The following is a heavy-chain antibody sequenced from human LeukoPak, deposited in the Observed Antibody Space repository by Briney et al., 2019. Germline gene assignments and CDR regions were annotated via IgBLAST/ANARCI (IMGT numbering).Heavy chain of an antibody. D-gene: IGHD5-24*01. J-gene: IGHJ4*02. Sequence: ASVKVSCKASGYTFTSYYMHWVRQAPGQGLEWMGIINPSGGSTSYAQKFQGRVTMTRDTSTSTVYMELSSLRSEDTAVYYCARDPGRDGYNWDRLDYWGQGTLVTVSS. CDR3: ARDPGRDGYNWDRLDY. CDR1: GYTFTSYY. CDR2: INPSGGST. V-gene: IGHV1-46*01.